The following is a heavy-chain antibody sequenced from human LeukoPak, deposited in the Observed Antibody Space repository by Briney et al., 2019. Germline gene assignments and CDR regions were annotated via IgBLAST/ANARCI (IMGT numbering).Heavy chain of an antibody. Sequence: ASVKVSCKASGYTFTSYYMHWVRQAPGQGLEWMGILNPSGGSTSYAQKFQGRVTMTRDTSTCTVYMELSSLRSEDTAVYYCAGEVSTYYDFWSGPRTLYYGMDVWGQGTTVTVSS. CDR1: GYTFTSYY. V-gene: IGHV1-46*01. CDR3: AGEVSTYYDFWSGPRTLYYGMDV. CDR2: LNPSGGST. D-gene: IGHD3-3*01. J-gene: IGHJ6*02.